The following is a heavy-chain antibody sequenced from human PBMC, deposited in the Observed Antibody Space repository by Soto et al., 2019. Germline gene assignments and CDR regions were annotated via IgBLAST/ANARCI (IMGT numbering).Heavy chain of an antibody. CDR1: AGTPISFITYP. CDR3: ARRDTSGFLRYFDT. J-gene: IGHJ4*02. V-gene: IGHV1-69*06. D-gene: IGHD3-3*01. Sequence: QVQLVQSGPEVKKPGSSVKVSCKTSAGTPISFITYPITWLQRAPEQGPTWMGGIVPNVGTVNYAQRFQGRVTITADKSTGTSYMELNNLRSEDTALYYCARRDTSGFLRYFDTWGQGTLVTVS. CDR2: IVPNVGTV.